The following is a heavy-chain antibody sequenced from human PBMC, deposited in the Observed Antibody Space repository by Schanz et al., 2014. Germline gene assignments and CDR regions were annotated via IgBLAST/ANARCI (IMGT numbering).Heavy chain of an antibody. V-gene: IGHV1-18*01. CDR3: ARGFDFWDR. CDR1: GYDFHIYA. J-gene: IGHJ4*02. CDR2: INGYNGHT. Sequence: QVQLVQSGDEVKKPGASVTVSCKASGYDFHIYAYSWVRQAPGQGLEWMGLINGYNGHTLYAQKFQGRVTMTTDTSTSTAYMELRSLRSDDTAVYYCARGFDFWDRWGQGTLVIVSS. D-gene: IGHD3-3*01.